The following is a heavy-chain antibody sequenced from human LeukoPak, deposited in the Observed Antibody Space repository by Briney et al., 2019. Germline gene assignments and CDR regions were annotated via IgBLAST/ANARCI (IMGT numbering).Heavy chain of an antibody. CDR1: GLSFSNYS. J-gene: IGHJ4*02. Sequence: GGSLRRSCAASGLSFSNYSMNWIRQAPGKGLEWVSSITRSSVYMFYADSVKGRFTISRDDAKNSLYLHMNSLRAEDTAMYYCATGDFDYWGQGTLVTVSS. CDR3: ATGDFDY. D-gene: IGHD7-27*01. V-gene: IGHV3-21*01. CDR2: ITRSSVYM.